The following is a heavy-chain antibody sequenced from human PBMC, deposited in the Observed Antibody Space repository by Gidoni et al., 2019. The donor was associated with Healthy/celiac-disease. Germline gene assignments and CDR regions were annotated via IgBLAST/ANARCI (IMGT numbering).Heavy chain of an antibody. CDR3: ARGAIVVVPAARFSYYYMDV. Sequence: QVQLVQSGAEVKKPGSSVKVSCKASGGTFSSYAISWVRQAPGQGLEWMGGIIPIFGTANYAQKFQGRVTITADESTSTAYMELSSLRSEDTAVYYCARGAIVVVPAARFSYYYMDVWGKGTTVTVSS. CDR1: GGTFSSYA. V-gene: IGHV1-69*01. D-gene: IGHD2-2*01. J-gene: IGHJ6*03. CDR2: IIPIFGTA.